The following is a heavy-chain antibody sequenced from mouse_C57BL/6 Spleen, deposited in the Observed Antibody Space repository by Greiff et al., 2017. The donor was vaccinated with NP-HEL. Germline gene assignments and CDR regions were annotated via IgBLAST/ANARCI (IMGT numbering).Heavy chain of an antibody. CDR3: AAYLIHYAMDY. J-gene: IGHJ4*01. V-gene: IGHV1-55*01. Sequence: QVQLKQPGAELVKPGASVKMSCKASGYTFTSYWITWVKQRPGQGLEWIGDIYPGSGSTNYNEKFKSKATLTVDTSSSTAYMQLSSLTSEDSAVYYCAAYLIHYAMDYWGQGTSVTVSS. CDR2: IYPGSGST. D-gene: IGHD5-5*01. CDR1: GYTFTSYW.